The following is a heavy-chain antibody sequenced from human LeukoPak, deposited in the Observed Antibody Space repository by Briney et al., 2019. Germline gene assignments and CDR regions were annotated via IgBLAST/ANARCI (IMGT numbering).Heavy chain of an antibody. D-gene: IGHD6-19*01. J-gene: IGHJ6*03. CDR3: ARVAVGTRTDYYYYYMDV. CDR2: VYQSGST. V-gene: IGHV4-38-2*02. CDR1: GYSISRGYY. Sequence: PAETLSLTRTVSGYSISRGYYWGWIRQPPGKGLEWMGRVYQSGSTYYNPSLERRDPISGDTSKNQFSLELTSVTGGDTAVYYCARVAVGTRTDYYYYYMDVWGKGTTVPVSS.